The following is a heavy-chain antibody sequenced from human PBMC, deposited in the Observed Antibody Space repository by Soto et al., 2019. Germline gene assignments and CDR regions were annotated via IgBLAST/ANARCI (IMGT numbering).Heavy chain of an antibody. CDR2: IYWDDAK. V-gene: IGHV2-5*02. CDR3: ANKGGGDRIIDY. J-gene: IGHJ4*02. Sequence: QITLKESGPTLVKPTQTLTLTCTFSGFSLSTSGVGVGWIRQPPGKALEWLALIYWDDAKHYSQSLKARLTITMDTSKNQVALIMPQMEPVDTATDYCANKGGGDRIIDYWGQGTLVTVSS. CDR1: GFSLSTSGVG. D-gene: IGHD3-16*01.